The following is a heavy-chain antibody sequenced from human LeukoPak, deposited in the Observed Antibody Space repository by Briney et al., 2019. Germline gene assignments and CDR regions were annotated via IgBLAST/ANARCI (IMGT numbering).Heavy chain of an antibody. CDR1: GGSISSYY. CDR2: IYYSGST. J-gene: IGHJ4*02. V-gene: IGHV4-59*12. CDR3: ARVWASSGWSNYFDY. D-gene: IGHD6-19*01. Sequence: SETLSLTCTVSGGSISSYYWSWIRQPPGKGLEWIGYIYYSGSTNYNPSLKSRVTISVDRSKNQFSLKLSSVTAADTAVYYCARVWASSGWSNYFDYWGQGTLVTVSS.